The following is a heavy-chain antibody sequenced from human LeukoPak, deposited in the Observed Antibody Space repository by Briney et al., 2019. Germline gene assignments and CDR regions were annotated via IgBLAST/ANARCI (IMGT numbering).Heavy chain of an antibody. Sequence: PSETLSLTCTVSGGSISSSSYYWGWIRQPPGKGLEWIGSIYYSGSTYYNPSLKSRVTISVDTSKNQFSLKLRSVTAADTAVYYCARLPAASTHFDYWGQGTLVTVSS. CDR2: IYYSGST. J-gene: IGHJ4*02. D-gene: IGHD2-2*01. V-gene: IGHV4-39*01. CDR3: ARLPAASTHFDY. CDR1: GGSISSSSYY.